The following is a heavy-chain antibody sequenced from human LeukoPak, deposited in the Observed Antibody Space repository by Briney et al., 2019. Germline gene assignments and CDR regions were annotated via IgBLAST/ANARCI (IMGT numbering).Heavy chain of an antibody. CDR2: IRYDGSNK. D-gene: IGHD5-18*01. CDR3: AKGQLWLLDY. CDR1: GFTFSSYG. Sequence: GXXLRLSCAASGFTFSSYGMHWVRQAPGKGLEGVAFIRYDGSNKYYADSVQARFTISRDNSKNTLYLQMNSLRAEDTAVYCCAKGQLWLLDYWGQGTLVTVSS. V-gene: IGHV3-30*02. J-gene: IGHJ4*02.